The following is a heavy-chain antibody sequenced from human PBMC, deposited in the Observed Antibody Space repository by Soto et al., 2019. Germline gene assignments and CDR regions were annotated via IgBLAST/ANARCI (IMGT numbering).Heavy chain of an antibody. CDR1: GFTFSSYG. Sequence: GGSLRLSCAASGFTFSSYGMHWVRQAPGKGLEWVAVIWYDGSNKYYADSVKGRFTISRDNSKNTLYLQMNSLRAEDTAVYYCARGRYSYGYFDYWGQGTLVTVSS. J-gene: IGHJ4*02. CDR2: IWYDGSNK. V-gene: IGHV3-33*01. D-gene: IGHD5-18*01. CDR3: ARGRYSYGYFDY.